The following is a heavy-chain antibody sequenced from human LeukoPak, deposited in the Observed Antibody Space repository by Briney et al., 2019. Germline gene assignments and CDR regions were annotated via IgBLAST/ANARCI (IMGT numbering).Heavy chain of an antibody. J-gene: IGHJ4*02. D-gene: IGHD3-10*01. Sequence: SVKVSCKASGGTFSSYAISWVRQAPGQGLEWMGGIIPISGTANYAQKFQGRVTITTDESTSTAYMELSSLRSEDTAVYYCATGSRPVWFVGDFDYWGQGTLVTVSS. V-gene: IGHV1-69*05. CDR3: ATGSRPVWFVGDFDY. CDR1: GGTFSSYA. CDR2: IIPISGTA.